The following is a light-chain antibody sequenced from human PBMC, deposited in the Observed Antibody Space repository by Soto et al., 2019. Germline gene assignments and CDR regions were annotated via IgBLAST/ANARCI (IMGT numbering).Light chain of an antibody. CDR2: AAS. CDR3: QQSYSTPPRYT. V-gene: IGKV1-39*01. J-gene: IGKJ2*01. Sequence: DIQMTQSPSSLSASVGDRVTITCRAIQSISSFLNWYQQKPGKAPKVLIYAASRLESGVPSRFSGSGSGTDFPLTISSLQPEDYATYYCQQSYSTPPRYTFGQGTKVDIK. CDR1: QSISSF.